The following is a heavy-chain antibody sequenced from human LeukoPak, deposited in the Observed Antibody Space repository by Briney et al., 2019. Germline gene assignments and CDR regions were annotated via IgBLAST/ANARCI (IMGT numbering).Heavy chain of an antibody. CDR1: GFTFSSYG. CDR2: ISHDGSNK. J-gene: IGHJ4*02. D-gene: IGHD6-13*01. CDR3: AKGFRSSWYYFDY. Sequence: PGRSLRLSCAASGFTFSSYGMHWVRQAPGKGLEWVAVISHDGSNKYYADSVKGRFTISRDNSKNTLYLQMNSLRAEDTAVYYCAKGFRSSWYYFDYWGQGTLVTVSS. V-gene: IGHV3-30*18.